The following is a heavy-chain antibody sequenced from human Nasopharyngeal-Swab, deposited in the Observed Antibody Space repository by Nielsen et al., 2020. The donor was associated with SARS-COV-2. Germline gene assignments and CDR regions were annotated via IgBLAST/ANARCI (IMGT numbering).Heavy chain of an antibody. CDR2: ISYDGSNK. J-gene: IGHJ4*02. D-gene: IGHD3-22*01. CDR3: ASTPLDSSGYYYAFHY. Sequence: GGSLRLSCAASGFTFSRYTMHWVRQAPGKGLEWVAVISYDGSNKYYADSVKGRFTTSRDISKNTLYLQMNSLRAEDTAVFYCASTPLDSSGYYYAFHYWGRGTLVTVSS. CDR1: GFTFSRYT. V-gene: IGHV3-30-3*01.